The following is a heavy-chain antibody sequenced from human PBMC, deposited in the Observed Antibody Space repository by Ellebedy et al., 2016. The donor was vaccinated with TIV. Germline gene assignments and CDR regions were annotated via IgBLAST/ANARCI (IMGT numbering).Heavy chain of an antibody. Sequence: GGSLRLSCAVSGFSFSSYWMSWVRQAPGKGLEWVANIRQDGTKNFVDSVKGRFSISRDNAHNSLYLQMNSLRVEDTAVYYCARDGAYGDYAPGQYGMDVWGQGTTVTVS. J-gene: IGHJ6*02. CDR2: IRQDGTK. CDR1: GFSFSSYW. CDR3: ARDGAYGDYAPGQYGMDV. D-gene: IGHD4-17*01. V-gene: IGHV3-7*01.